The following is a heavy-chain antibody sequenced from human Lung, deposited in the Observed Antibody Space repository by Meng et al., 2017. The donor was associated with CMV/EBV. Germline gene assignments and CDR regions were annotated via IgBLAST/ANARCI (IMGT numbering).Heavy chain of an antibody. D-gene: IGHD3-10*01. V-gene: IGHV1-18*01. CDR1: GYSFRTFG. CDR3: ARDRVLRGVNGLDV. CDR2: ISAYNGNT. Sequence: XVSCXASGYSFRTFGISWVRKAPGQGLEWMGWISAYNGNTTYTQKLQGRVTMTRDTSTRTVYMELRSLRSDDTAVYYCARDRVLRGVNGLDVWGQGTTVTVSS. J-gene: IGHJ6*02.